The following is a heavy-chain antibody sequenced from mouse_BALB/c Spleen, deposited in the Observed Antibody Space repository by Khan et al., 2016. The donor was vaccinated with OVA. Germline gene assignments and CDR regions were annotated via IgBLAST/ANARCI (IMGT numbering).Heavy chain of an antibody. CDR1: GYSITSDYA. D-gene: IGHD2-10*02. J-gene: IGHJ2*01. CDR3: ASVYGGDLDC. CDR2: ISYSGNT. V-gene: IGHV3-2*02. Sequence: EVQLQQSGPGLVKPSQSLSLTCTVTGYSITSDYAWNWIRQFPGNKLEWMGYISYSGNTNYNPSLKSRISITRDTSQNQFFLPLNSVTTEDKATLYCASVYGGDLDCGGQGTTRTVAS.